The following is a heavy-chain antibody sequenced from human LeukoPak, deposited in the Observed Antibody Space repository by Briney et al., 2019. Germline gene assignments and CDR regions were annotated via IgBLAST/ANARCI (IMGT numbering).Heavy chain of an antibody. CDR1: GFTFSNAW. CDR2: IKSKTDGGTT. D-gene: IGHD1-26*01. V-gene: IGHV3-15*01. J-gene: IGHJ4*02. CDR3: TRDFKGSYSIFDF. Sequence: GGSLRLSCAASGFTFSNAWMSWVRQAPGKGLEWVGRIKSKTDGGTTDYAAPVKGRFTISRDDSKNTLYLQMNSLKTEDTAVYYCTRDFKGSYSIFDFWGQGTVVSVSS.